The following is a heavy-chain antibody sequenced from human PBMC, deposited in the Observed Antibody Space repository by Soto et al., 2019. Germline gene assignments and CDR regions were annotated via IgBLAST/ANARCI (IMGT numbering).Heavy chain of an antibody. J-gene: IGHJ5*02. Sequence: QITLKESGPTVVKPTETLTLTCTFSGFALSTNGGGVGWIRQPPGKALEWLGLFYWDDDKRYSPSLEGRLTITKDTSKNQVVLTMTYMDPVDTGTYYCAYRNGAATVTGNWFDPWGQGIPVTVSS. D-gene: IGHD1-1*01. V-gene: IGHV2-5*02. CDR3: AYRNGAATVTGNWFDP. CDR2: FYWDDDK. CDR1: GFALSTNGGG.